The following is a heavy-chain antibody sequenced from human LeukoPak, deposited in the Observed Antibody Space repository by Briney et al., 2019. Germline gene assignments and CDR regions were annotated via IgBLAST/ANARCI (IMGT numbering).Heavy chain of an antibody. Sequence: SETLSLTCSVSGGSVSSGSYYWNWIRQPPGKGLEWIGYIYYSGSTNYNPSLQSRVTISVDTSRSQFSLKLSSVTAADTAMYYCARAPIRYCSGGTYYSHFDYWGQGTLVTVSS. D-gene: IGHD2-15*01. J-gene: IGHJ4*02. V-gene: IGHV4-61*01. CDR2: IYYSGST. CDR3: ARAPIRYCSGGTYYSHFDY. CDR1: GGSVSSGSYY.